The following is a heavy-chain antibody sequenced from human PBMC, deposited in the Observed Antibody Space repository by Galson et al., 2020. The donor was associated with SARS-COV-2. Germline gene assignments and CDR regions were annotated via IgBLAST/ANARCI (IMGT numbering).Heavy chain of an antibody. Sequence: SETLSLTCTVSGGSISSGHYYWNWIRQPAGKGLEWIGRIFSSGNTNYNPSLKSRVTISVDTSENQFSLKLSSVTAADTAVYYCARGEDSSGYQLRGFWYWGQGTLVAVSS. CDR3: ARGEDSSGYQLRGFWY. CDR2: IFSSGNT. D-gene: IGHD3-22*01. V-gene: IGHV4-61*02. CDR1: GGSISSGHYY. J-gene: IGHJ4*02.